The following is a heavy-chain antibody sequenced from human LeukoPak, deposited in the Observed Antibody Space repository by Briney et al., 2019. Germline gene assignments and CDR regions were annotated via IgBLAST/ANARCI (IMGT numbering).Heavy chain of an antibody. D-gene: IGHD4/OR15-4a*01. Sequence: GGSLRLSCAASGFTFDDYGMSWVRQAPGKGLEWVSGTNWNGGSTGYADSVKGRFTISRDNSKNTLYLQMNSLRAEDTAVYYCARRAGAYSHPYDYWGQGTLVTVSS. CDR1: GFTFDDYG. J-gene: IGHJ4*02. V-gene: IGHV3-20*04. CDR2: TNWNGGST. CDR3: ARRAGAYSHPYDY.